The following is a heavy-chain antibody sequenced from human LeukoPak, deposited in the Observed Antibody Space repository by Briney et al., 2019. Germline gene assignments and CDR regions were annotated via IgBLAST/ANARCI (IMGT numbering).Heavy chain of an antibody. J-gene: IGHJ4*02. D-gene: IGHD5-24*01. V-gene: IGHV3-64*01. CDR3: ARSLEMATIGFFDY. CDR2: ISSNGGST. Sequence: GGSLRLSSAASGFTFISYAMHWVRQAPGKGLEYVSAISSNGGSTYYANSARGRFTISRDNSKNTLYLQMGSLRAEDMAVYYCARSLEMATIGFFDYWGQGTLVTVSS. CDR1: GFTFISYA.